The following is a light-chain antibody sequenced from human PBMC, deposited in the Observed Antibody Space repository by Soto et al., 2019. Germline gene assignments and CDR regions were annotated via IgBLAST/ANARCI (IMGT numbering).Light chain of an antibody. CDR3: TSYASGSSHVV. CDR1: SSDIGGYDY. V-gene: IGLV2-14*01. Sequence: QSALTQPASASGSPGQSITLSCTGTSSDIGGYDYVSWYQRHPGKAPKLIIYDVNNRPSGVANRFSGSKSGNTASLTISGLQVEDEADYYCTSYASGSSHVVFGGGTKLTVL. J-gene: IGLJ2*01. CDR2: DVN.